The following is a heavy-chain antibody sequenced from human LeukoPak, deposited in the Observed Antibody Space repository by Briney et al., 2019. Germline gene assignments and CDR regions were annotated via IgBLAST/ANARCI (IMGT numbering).Heavy chain of an antibody. CDR2: ISAHNGNT. D-gene: IGHD6-19*01. CDR1: GGTFSSCA. Sequence: ASVKVSCKASGGTFSSCAISWVRQAPGQGLEWMGWISAHNGNTNYEEKVQGRVTMTTDTSTSTAYMELRSPRSDDTAVYYCARDKGTVATYYYYYMDVWGKGTTVTVSS. V-gene: IGHV1-18*01. J-gene: IGHJ6*03. CDR3: ARDKGTVATYYYYYMDV.